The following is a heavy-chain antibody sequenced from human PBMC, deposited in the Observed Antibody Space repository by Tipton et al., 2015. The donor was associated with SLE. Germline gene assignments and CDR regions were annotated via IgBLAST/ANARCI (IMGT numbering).Heavy chain of an antibody. J-gene: IGHJ4*02. CDR3: ARLWLRLWDYFDY. D-gene: IGHD5-12*01. V-gene: IGHV4-38-2*01. CDR1: GYSISSGYY. Sequence: TLSLTCAVSGYSISSGYYWGWIRQPPGKGLGWIGSIYHSGSTYYNPSLKSRVTISVDTSKNQFSLKLSSVTAADTAVYYCARLWLRLWDYFDYWGQGTLVTVSS. CDR2: IYHSGST.